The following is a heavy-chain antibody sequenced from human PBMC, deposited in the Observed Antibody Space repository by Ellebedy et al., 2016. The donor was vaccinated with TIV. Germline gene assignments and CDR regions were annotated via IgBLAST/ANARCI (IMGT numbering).Heavy chain of an antibody. D-gene: IGHD3-3*02. CDR1: GYTFISYG. J-gene: IGHJ4*02. V-gene: IGHV1-2*02. Sequence: ASVKVSCKASGYTFISYGISWVRQAPGQGLEWMGWIYPYSGGTNYAQKFQGRVTMTRYTSINTGYMELSGLKSDDTAVYYCATFPYISTSSAYWGQGTLVTVSS. CDR2: IYPYSGGT. CDR3: ATFPYISTSSAY.